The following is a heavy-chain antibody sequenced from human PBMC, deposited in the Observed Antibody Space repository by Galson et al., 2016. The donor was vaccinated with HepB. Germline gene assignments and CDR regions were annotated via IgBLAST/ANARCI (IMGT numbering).Heavy chain of an antibody. CDR2: ISFNGGTN. V-gene: IGHV3-30*18. D-gene: IGHD3-3*02. Sequence: SLRLSCAASGFSFSDFGMHWVRQAPGKGLEWVAAISFNGGTNKRAESLKGRISISRDNSKNTLYLEMSSLSADDTAVYYCAKELGVFVAFDIWGQGTTVIVSS. CDR1: GFSFSDFG. J-gene: IGHJ3*02. CDR3: AKELGVFVAFDI.